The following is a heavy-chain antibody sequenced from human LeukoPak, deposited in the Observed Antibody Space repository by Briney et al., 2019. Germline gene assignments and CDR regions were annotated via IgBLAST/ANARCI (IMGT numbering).Heavy chain of an antibody. Sequence: SETLSLTCAVYGGSFSGYYWSWIRQPPGKGLEWIGSIYYSGSTYYNPSLKSRVTISVDTSKNQFSLKLSSVTAADTAVYYCARVHANKDAFDIWGQGTMVTVSS. CDR1: GGSFSGYY. CDR2: IYYSGST. CDR3: ARVHANKDAFDI. V-gene: IGHV4-34*01. D-gene: IGHD2-2*01. J-gene: IGHJ3*02.